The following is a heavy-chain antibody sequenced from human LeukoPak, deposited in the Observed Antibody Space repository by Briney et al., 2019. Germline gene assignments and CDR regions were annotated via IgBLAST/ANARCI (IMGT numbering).Heavy chain of an antibody. V-gene: IGHV4-34*01. Sequence: PSETLSLTCDVYGGSFSGYYWSWIRQPPGKGLEWIGEINHSGSTNYNPSLKSRVTISVDTSKNQFSLKLSSVTAADTAVYYCARGRGGVVTPYYYYYMDVWGKGTTVTVSS. D-gene: IGHD3-3*01. CDR2: INHSGST. J-gene: IGHJ6*03. CDR1: GGSFSGYY. CDR3: ARGRGGVVTPYYYYYMDV.